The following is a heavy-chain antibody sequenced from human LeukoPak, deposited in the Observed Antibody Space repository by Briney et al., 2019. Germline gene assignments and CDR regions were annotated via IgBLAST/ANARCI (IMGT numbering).Heavy chain of an antibody. Sequence: GGSLRLSCAASGFTFSSYAMSWVRQAPGKGLEWVSAISGSGGSTYYADSVKGRFAISRDNSKNTLYLQMNSLRAEDTAVYYCAKVTAVAGTETSDYYYYGMDVWGQGTTATVSS. CDR3: AKVTAVAGTETSDYYYYGMDV. CDR1: GFTFSSYA. CDR2: ISGSGGST. D-gene: IGHD6-19*01. V-gene: IGHV3-23*01. J-gene: IGHJ6*02.